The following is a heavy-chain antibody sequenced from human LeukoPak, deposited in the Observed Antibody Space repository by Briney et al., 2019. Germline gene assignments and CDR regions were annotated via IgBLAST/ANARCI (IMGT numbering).Heavy chain of an antibody. Sequence: GCLRLSRAPSVFTSSRYGMHWVCHAPHRGVGWVAVIWYDGSNKYYTDSVKGGLTIPRDNSKNTLYLQMNSLRAEDTAVYYCEKDEKLGYSYYYDMDVWGKGTTVTVSS. V-gene: IGHV3-33*06. CDR2: IWYDGSNK. CDR3: EKDEKLGYSYYYDMDV. J-gene: IGHJ6*03. CDR1: VFTSSRYG. D-gene: IGHD5-24*01.